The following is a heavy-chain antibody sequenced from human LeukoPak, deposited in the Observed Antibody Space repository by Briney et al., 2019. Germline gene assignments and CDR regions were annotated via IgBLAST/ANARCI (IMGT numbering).Heavy chain of an antibody. V-gene: IGHV3-74*01. D-gene: IGHD5-12*01. CDR2: INSDGSST. J-gene: IGHJ4*02. Sequence: QPGGSLRLSCAASGFTFSSYWMHWVRQAPGKGLVWVSRINSDGSSTNYADSAKGRFTISRDNAKNTLYLQMNSLRAEDTAVYYCARGYSGYGNPFDYWGQGTLVTVSS. CDR1: GFTFSSYW. CDR3: ARGYSGYGNPFDY.